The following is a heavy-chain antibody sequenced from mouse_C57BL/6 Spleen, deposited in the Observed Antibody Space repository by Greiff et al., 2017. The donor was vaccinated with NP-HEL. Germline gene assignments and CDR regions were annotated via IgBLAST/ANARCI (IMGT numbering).Heavy chain of an antibody. Sequence: QVQLKQSGAELARPGASVKLSCKASGYTFTSYGISWVKQRTGQGLEWIGEIYPRSGNTYYNEKFKGKATLTADKSSSTAYMELRSLTSEDSAVYFCARTYGDYDYDENFDYWGQGTTLTVSS. CDR1: GYTFTSYG. V-gene: IGHV1-81*01. CDR3: ARTYGDYDYDENFDY. J-gene: IGHJ2*01. CDR2: IYPRSGNT. D-gene: IGHD2-4*01.